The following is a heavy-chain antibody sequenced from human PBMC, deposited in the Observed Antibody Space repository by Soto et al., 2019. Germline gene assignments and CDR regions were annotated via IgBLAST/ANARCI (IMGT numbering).Heavy chain of an antibody. Sequence: ASVKVSCKASGYTFTGYYMHWVRQAPGQGLEWMGWINPNSGGTNYAQKFQGRVTMSRDTSISTAYMELSRLRSDDTAVYYCPREVVPILYYYYYGMDVWGQGTTVTVSS. V-gene: IGHV1-2*02. CDR3: PREVVPILYYYYYGMDV. J-gene: IGHJ6*02. CDR2: INPNSGGT. CDR1: GYTFTGYY. D-gene: IGHD2-15*01.